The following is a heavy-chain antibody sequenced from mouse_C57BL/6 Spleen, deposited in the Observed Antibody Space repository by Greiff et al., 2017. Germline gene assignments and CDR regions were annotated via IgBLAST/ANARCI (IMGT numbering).Heavy chain of an antibody. CDR3: AREDYDKMDY. J-gene: IGHJ4*01. Sequence: LQESGAELVKPGASVKISCKASGYAFSSYWMNWVKQRPGKGLEWIGQIYPGDGDTNYNGKFKGKATLTADKSSSTAYMQLSSLTSEDSAVYFCAREDYDKMDYWGQGTSVTVSS. D-gene: IGHD2-4*01. CDR2: IYPGDGDT. V-gene: IGHV1-80*01. CDR1: GYAFSSYW.